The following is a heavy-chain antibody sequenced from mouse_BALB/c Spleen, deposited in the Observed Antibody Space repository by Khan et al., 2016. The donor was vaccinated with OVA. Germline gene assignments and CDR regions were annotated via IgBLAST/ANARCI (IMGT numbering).Heavy chain of an antibody. D-gene: IGHD2-1*01. Sequence: QIPLVQSGPELKKPGETVKISCKASGYTFTNYGMNWVKQAPGKGLKWMGWINTYTGEPTYADDFTGRFAFSLNTSARIAYLQINNLKNEDTATYLCARSNGNYWFAYWGQGTLVTVSA. CDR3: ARSNGNYWFAY. CDR2: INTYTGEP. J-gene: IGHJ3*01. V-gene: IGHV9-3-1*01. CDR1: GYTFTNYG.